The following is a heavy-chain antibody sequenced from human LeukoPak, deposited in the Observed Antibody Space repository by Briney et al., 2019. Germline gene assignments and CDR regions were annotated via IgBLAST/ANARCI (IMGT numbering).Heavy chain of an antibody. V-gene: IGHV3-7*03. Sequence: GGSLRLSCAASGFPFNAHWMTWVRQAPGKGLEWVANIRHAGDTKYYVDSVKGRFTISRDNAMNSLYLQMNSLRAEDTAVYYCARDGDFPAGWGQGTLVTVSS. CDR1: GFPFNAHW. CDR3: ARDGDFPAG. J-gene: IGHJ4*02. D-gene: IGHD2/OR15-2a*01. CDR2: IRHAGDTK.